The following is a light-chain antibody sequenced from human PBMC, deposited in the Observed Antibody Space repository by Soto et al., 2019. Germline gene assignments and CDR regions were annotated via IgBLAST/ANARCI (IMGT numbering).Light chain of an antibody. J-gene: IGKJ4*01. V-gene: IGKV3-11*01. CDR2: DAS. CDR1: QSVTSTH. CDR3: QQRSNWLPLT. Sequence: EIVLTQSPGTLSLSPGERATLSCRASQSVTSTHLAWYQQKPGQAPRLLIYDASNRATGIPARFSGSGSGTDFTLTISSLEPEDFAVYYCQQRSNWLPLTFGGGTKVEIK.